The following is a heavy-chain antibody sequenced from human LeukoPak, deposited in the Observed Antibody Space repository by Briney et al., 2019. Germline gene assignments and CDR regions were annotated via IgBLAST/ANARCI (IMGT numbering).Heavy chain of an antibody. CDR2: IYYSGST. CDR1: GDSLSTYY. D-gene: IGHD2-2*01. V-gene: IGHV4-59*01. CDR3: ARGTELVPAVPPAIDI. Sequence: SETLSLTCNVSGDSLSTYYWSWIRQPPGKGLDWIGYIYYSGSTNYNPSLKSRVTISVDTSKNQFSLKLSSVTAADTAIYYCARGTELVPAVPPAIDIWGRGTKVTASS. J-gene: IGHJ3*02.